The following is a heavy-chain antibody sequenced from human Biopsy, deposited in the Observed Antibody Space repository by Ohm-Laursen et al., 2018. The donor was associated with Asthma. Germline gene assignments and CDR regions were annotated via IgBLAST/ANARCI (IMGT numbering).Heavy chain of an antibody. Sequence: SLRLSCAASRFTYEMHWVRQAPGKGLEWVAVISYDGSSIYYADSVKGRFTISRDNSKNTLSLQMSSLTAEDTAVYYCAREGVAGTHIEDWGQGTLVTVSS. V-gene: IGHV3-30-3*01. D-gene: IGHD6-19*01. CDR1: RFTYE. J-gene: IGHJ4*02. CDR3: AREGVAGTHIED. CDR2: ISYDGSSI.